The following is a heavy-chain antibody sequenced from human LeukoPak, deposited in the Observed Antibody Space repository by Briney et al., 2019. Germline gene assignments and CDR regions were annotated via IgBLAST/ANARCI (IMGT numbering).Heavy chain of an antibody. CDR3: ARHVEVGATNDYFDY. Sequence: PSETLSLTCTVSGGSISSYYWSWIRQPPGKGLEWIGYIYYSGSTNYNPFLKSRVTISVDTSKNQFSLKLSSVTAADTAVYYCARHVEVGATNDYFDYWGQGTLVTVSS. J-gene: IGHJ4*02. CDR1: GGSISSYY. D-gene: IGHD1-26*01. CDR2: IYYSGST. V-gene: IGHV4-59*08.